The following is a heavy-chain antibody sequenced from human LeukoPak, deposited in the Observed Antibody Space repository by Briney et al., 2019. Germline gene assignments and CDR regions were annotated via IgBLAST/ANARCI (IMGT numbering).Heavy chain of an antibody. CDR1: GFTFSYYG. J-gene: IGHJ6*03. Sequence: PGGSLRLSCAASGFTFSYYGMHWVRQAPGKGLEWVAVISYDGSNKYYADSVKGRFTISRDNSKNTLYLQMNSLRAEDTAVYYCAKGFMRWGEVYYMDVWGKGTTVTVSS. CDR2: ISYDGSNK. CDR3: AKGFMRWGEVYYMDV. D-gene: IGHD3-16*01. V-gene: IGHV3-30*18.